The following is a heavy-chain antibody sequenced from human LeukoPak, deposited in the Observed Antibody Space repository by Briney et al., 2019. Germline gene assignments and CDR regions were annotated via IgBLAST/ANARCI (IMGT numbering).Heavy chain of an antibody. CDR2: MNPNSGNI. V-gene: IGHV1-8*01. Sequence: ASVTVSCTGSGYTFTIYDINWVRQAPGQGREWMGWMNPNSGNIGYTQKFQGRFTMTRNTSITTAYMELSSLRSEDTAVYYCARGAGVVAATQFDYWGQGTLVTVSS. CDR1: GYTFTIYD. J-gene: IGHJ4*02. D-gene: IGHD2-15*01. CDR3: ARGAGVVAATQFDY.